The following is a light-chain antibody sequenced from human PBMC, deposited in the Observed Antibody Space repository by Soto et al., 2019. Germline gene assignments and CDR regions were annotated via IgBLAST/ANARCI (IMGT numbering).Light chain of an antibody. CDR3: SSYTTSNTRQIV. CDR1: SSDVGGYNY. V-gene: IGLV2-14*03. CDR2: DVT. Sequence: QSALTQPASVSGSPGQSITISCTGTSSDVGGYNYVSWYQHHPGKAPKLIIYDVTNRPSGVSNPFSGSKSGNTASLIISGLQPEDEADYYRSSYTTSNTRQIVFGTGTKLTVL. J-gene: IGLJ1*01.